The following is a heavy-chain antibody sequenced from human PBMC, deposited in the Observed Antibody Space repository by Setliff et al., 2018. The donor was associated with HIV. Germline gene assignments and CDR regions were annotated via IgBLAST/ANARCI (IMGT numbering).Heavy chain of an antibody. CDR2: ISSSGATI. D-gene: IGHD3-16*01. Sequence: GGSLRLSCSPSGFTFDDYGLHWIRQAPGRGLEWVAHISSSGATIYYVDSVKGRFTISRDNAANSLYLQMNSLRVEDTAIYFCARYFYASSSSAIDAWGQGMPVTVSS. V-gene: IGHV3-11*04. J-gene: IGHJ5*02. CDR3: ARYFYASSSSAIDA. CDR1: GFTFDDYG.